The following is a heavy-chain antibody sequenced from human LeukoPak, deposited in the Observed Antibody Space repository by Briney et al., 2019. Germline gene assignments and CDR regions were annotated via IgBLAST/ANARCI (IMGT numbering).Heavy chain of an antibody. CDR2: IYPGDSDT. J-gene: IGHJ5*02. Sequence: GESLKISCKGSGYSFTSYWIGWVRQMPGKGLEWMGIIYPGDSDTRSRPSFQGQVTISADKSISTAYLQWSSLKASDTAMYYCARQRAPRIAAAGFDPWGQGTLVTVSS. V-gene: IGHV5-51*01. CDR1: GYSFTSYW. CDR3: ARQRAPRIAAAGFDP. D-gene: IGHD6-13*01.